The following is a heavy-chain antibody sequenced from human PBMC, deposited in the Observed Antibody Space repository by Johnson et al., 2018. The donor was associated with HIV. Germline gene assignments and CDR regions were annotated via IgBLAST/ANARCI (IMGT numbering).Heavy chain of an antibody. Sequence: QVQLVESGGGVVQPGGSLRLSCEASGFTFSSYAMHWVRQAPGKGLEWVAFIRFDGSIEYQRDSVKGRFSISRDISKNTLYLQMNSLRDEATAVYYCASGGSRITIFGMDINLGAFDIWGQGTMVTVSS. J-gene: IGHJ3*02. V-gene: IGHV3-30*02. CDR1: GFTFSSYA. D-gene: IGHD3-3*01. CDR3: ASGGSRITIFGMDINLGAFDI. CDR2: IRFDGSIE.